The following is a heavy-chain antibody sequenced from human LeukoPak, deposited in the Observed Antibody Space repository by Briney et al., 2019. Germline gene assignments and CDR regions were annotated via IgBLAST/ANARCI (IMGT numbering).Heavy chain of an antibody. CDR3: QRDFRRNYLVGMVY. CDR1: GYTFTNYG. V-gene: IGHV1-18*01. Sequence: GASVKVSCKASGYTFTNYGISWVRQAPGQGLEWMGWISTYNGNTNYAQKFQGRVTMTTDTSTSTAYMELKSLTSDDTAVYYCQRDFRRNYLVGMVYWGQGTLVTVSS. D-gene: IGHD1-7*01. CDR2: ISTYNGNT. J-gene: IGHJ4*02.